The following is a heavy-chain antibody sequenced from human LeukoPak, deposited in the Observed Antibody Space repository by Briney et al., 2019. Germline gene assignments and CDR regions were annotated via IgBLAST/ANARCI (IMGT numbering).Heavy chain of an antibody. CDR2: ISYDGSNK. CDR1: GFTFSSYA. V-gene: IGHV3-30-3*01. D-gene: IGHD6-19*01. J-gene: IGHJ4*02. CDR3: AKASRQGAVASPLDY. Sequence: GGSLRLPCAASGFTFSSYAMHWVRQAPGKGLEWVAVISYDGSNKYYADSVKGRFTISRDNSKDTLFLQMNSLRAEDTAVYYCAKASRQGAVASPLDYWGQGTLVTVSS.